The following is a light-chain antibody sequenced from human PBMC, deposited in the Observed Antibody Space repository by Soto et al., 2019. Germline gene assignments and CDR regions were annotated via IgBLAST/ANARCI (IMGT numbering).Light chain of an antibody. Sequence: QSVLAQPASVSGSRGQSITFSCTGTSGDLPGANPVSWYQQHPGKAPILIIYDVSKRPSGVSDRFSGSKSGNTASLTISGLQAEDEADYYCSSYITSDIVVFGGGTKLTVL. V-gene: IGLV2-14*03. J-gene: IGLJ2*01. CDR1: SGDLPGANP. CDR3: SSYITSDIVV. CDR2: DVS.